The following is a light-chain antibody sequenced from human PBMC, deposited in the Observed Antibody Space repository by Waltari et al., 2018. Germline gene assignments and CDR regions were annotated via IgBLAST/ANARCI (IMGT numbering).Light chain of an antibody. CDR3: GTWDNSLSAV. J-gene: IGLJ2*01. CDR1: SPNIGNNY. Sequence: QSVLTQPPSVSAAPGQKVTISCSGSSPNIGNNYVSWYQQLPGTAPKLLIYDNNKRPSGIPDRFSGSKSGTSATLGITGLQTGDEADYYCGTWDNSLSAVFGGGTKLTVL. V-gene: IGLV1-51*01. CDR2: DNN.